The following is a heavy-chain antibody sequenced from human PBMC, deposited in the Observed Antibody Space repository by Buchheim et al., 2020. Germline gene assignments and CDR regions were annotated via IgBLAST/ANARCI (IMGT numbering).Heavy chain of an antibody. CDR3: ARDQPHYYGSGSYLSTYYYYYGMDV. V-gene: IGHV3-48*04. Sequence: EVQLVESGGGLVQPGGSLRLSCAASGFTFSSYSMNWVRQAPGKGLEWVSYISSSSSTIYYADSVKGGFTISRDNAKNQLYLKMNSLRAEDTAVYYCARDQPHYYGSGSYLSTYYYYYGMDVWGQGTT. CDR2: ISSSSSTI. CDR1: GFTFSSYS. J-gene: IGHJ6*02. D-gene: IGHD3-10*01.